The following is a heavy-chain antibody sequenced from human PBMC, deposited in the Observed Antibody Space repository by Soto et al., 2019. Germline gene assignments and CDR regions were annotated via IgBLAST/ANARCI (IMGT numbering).Heavy chain of an antibody. Sequence: PSETLSLTCTVSGGSISSSSYYWGWIRQPPGKGLEWIGSIYYSGSTYYNPSLKSRVTISVDTSKNQFSLKLSSVTAADTAVYYCARPRYYYDSSGHYFDYWGQGTLVTVSS. CDR2: IYYSGST. CDR3: ARPRYYYDSSGHYFDY. D-gene: IGHD3-22*01. CDR1: GGSISSSSYY. J-gene: IGHJ4*02. V-gene: IGHV4-39*01.